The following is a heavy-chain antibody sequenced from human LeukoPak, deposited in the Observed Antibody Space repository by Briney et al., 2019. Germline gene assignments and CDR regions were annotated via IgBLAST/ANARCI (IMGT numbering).Heavy chain of an antibody. Sequence: PSETLSLTCTVSGGSISSDDWSWIRQPPGKGLEWIGYIYYSGSTNYNPSLKSRVTISVDTSKNQLSLKLSSVTAADTAVYYSSQFSRLDICLWSPDSFDIWGQGTMVTVSS. J-gene: IGHJ3*02. CDR3: SQFSRLDICLWSPDSFDI. D-gene: IGHD6-6*01. CDR2: IYYSGST. V-gene: IGHV4-59*01. CDR1: GGSISSDD.